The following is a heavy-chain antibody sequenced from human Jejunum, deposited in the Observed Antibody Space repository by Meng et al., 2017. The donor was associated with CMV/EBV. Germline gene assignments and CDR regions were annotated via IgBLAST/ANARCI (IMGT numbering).Heavy chain of an antibody. Sequence: GYTFTGYGISWGRQAPGQGLEWMGWINAYNGNTNYAQKLEGRVTMTTDTSTSTAYMELGSLRSDDTAVYYCARGRVSYSSSSSSAYWGQGTLVTVSS. CDR3: ARGRVSYSSSSSSAY. CDR2: INAYNGNT. D-gene: IGHD6-6*01. J-gene: IGHJ4*02. CDR1: GYTFTGYG. V-gene: IGHV1-18*01.